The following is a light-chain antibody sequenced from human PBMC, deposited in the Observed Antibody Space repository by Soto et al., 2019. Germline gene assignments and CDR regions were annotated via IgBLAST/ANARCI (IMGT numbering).Light chain of an antibody. V-gene: IGKV1-5*03. CDR2: KTS. CDR3: LQDYSYPRT. CDR1: QTINNW. Sequence: DIQMTQSPSTLSASVGDRVTITCRASQTINNWLAWYQQKPGKAPKLLIYKTSNLESGVPSRFSGSGSGADFTLTISSLQPEDSATYYCLQDYSYPRTFGQGTKVDIK. J-gene: IGKJ1*01.